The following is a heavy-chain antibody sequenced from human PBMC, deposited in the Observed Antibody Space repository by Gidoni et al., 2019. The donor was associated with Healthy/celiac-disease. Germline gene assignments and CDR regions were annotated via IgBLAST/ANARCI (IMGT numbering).Heavy chain of an antibody. V-gene: IGHV4-39*07. Sequence: QLQLQESGPGLVKPSETLSLTCTVSGGSFSSSSYYWGWIRQPPGKGLEWIGSIYYSGSTYYNPSLKSRVTISVDTSKNQFSLKLSSVTAADTAVYYCARAGGGYDFHGMDVWGQGTTVTVSS. CDR2: IYYSGST. CDR1: GGSFSSSSYY. D-gene: IGHD5-12*01. CDR3: ARAGGGYDFHGMDV. J-gene: IGHJ6*02.